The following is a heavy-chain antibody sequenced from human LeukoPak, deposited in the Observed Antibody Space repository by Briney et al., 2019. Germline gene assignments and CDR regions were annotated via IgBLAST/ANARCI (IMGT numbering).Heavy chain of an antibody. Sequence: GGSLRLSCAASGFTFSSYWMHWVRQAPGKGLVWVSRINSDGSSTSYADSVKGRFTISRDSSKNTLYLQMNSLRAEDTAMYYCARNWNGAFGRFDPWGQGTLVTVSS. CDR1: GFTFSSYW. CDR3: ARNWNGAFGRFDP. D-gene: IGHD1-1*01. J-gene: IGHJ5*02. V-gene: IGHV3-74*01. CDR2: INSDGSST.